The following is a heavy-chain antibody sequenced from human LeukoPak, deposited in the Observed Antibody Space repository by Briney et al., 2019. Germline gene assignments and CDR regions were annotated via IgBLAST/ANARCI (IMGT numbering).Heavy chain of an antibody. V-gene: IGHV3-21*01. CDR3: ARDAGYSYGNAFDI. J-gene: IGHJ3*02. D-gene: IGHD5-18*01. CDR2: ISSSSYI. Sequence: GGSLRLSCAASGFTFSSYSMNWVRQAPGKGLEWVSSISSSSYIYYADSVKGRFTISRDNAKNSLYLQMNSLRAEDTAVYYCARDAGYSYGNAFDIWGQGTMVTVSS. CDR1: GFTFSSYS.